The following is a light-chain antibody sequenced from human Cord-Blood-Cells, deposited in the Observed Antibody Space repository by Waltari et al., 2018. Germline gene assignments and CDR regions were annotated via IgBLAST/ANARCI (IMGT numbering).Light chain of an antibody. Sequence: QSALTQPASVSGSPGQSITISCTGTSSDVGGYNYVSWYHHHPGKAPKPMIYDVSNRPSGVSNRFSGSKSGNTASLTISGLQAEDEADYYCSSYTSSSTLWVFGGGTKLTVL. V-gene: IGLV2-14*03. J-gene: IGLJ3*02. CDR2: DVS. CDR1: SSDVGGYNY. CDR3: SSYTSSSTLWV.